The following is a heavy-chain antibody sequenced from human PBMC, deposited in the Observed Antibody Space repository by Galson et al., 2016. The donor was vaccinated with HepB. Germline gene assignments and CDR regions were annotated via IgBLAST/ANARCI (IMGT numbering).Heavy chain of an antibody. Sequence: QSGAEVKKPGESLKISCKGSGYNFANHWIGWVRQMPGKGLEWMGVMYPGDSDTRYSPSFQGQVTFSADKSISTAYVQWSSLTASDTAVYYCARLETFYEDNSGWEYFQHWGQGTRVTVSS. CDR1: GYNFANHW. CDR2: MYPGDSDT. J-gene: IGHJ1*01. D-gene: IGHD3-22*01. V-gene: IGHV5-51*01. CDR3: ARLETFYEDNSGWEYFQH.